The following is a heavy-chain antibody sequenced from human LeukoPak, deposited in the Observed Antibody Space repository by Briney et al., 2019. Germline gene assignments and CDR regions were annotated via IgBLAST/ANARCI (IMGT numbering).Heavy chain of an antibody. CDR1: GGTFSSYA. D-gene: IGHD6-6*01. V-gene: IGHV1-69*04. Sequence: VASVKVSCKAYGGTFSSYAISWMRQAPGQGLEWMGRKIPILGIANYAQKFQGRVTITADKTTSTAYMELSSLRSEDSAVDYCARGDSAARRSHYYYGMDVWAQGTTVTVSS. CDR3: ARGDSAARRSHYYYGMDV. J-gene: IGHJ6*02. CDR2: KIPILGIA.